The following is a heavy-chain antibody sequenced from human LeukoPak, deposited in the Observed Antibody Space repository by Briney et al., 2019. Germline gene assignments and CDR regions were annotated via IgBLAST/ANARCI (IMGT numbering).Heavy chain of an antibody. V-gene: IGHV4-39*01. J-gene: IGHJ4*02. CDR2: IYYSGST. CDR3: ARGGGYAPIDY. Sequence: SETLSLTCTVSGGSISSYYWSWLRQPPGKGLEWIGSIYYSGSTYYNPSLKSRVTISVDTSKNQFSLKLSSVTAADTAVYYCARGGGYAPIDYWGQGTLVTVSS. CDR1: GGSISSYY. D-gene: IGHD3-16*01.